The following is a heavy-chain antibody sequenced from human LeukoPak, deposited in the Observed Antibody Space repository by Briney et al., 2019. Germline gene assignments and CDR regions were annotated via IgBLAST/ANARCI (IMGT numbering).Heavy chain of an antibody. Sequence: GGSLRLSCAASGFMFSSYWMSWVRQAPGKGLEWVAAIKQDGSEKSYVDSVKGRFTISRDNAQHSVYLQMNSLRDEDTAIYYCARDVWGTVVLDFWGRGTLVAVSS. CDR1: GFMFSSYW. CDR2: IKQDGSEK. CDR3: ARDVWGTVVLDF. V-gene: IGHV3-7*01. J-gene: IGHJ4*02. D-gene: IGHD4-23*01.